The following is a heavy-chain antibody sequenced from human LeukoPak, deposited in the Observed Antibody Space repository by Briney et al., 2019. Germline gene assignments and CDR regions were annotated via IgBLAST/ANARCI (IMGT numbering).Heavy chain of an antibody. J-gene: IGHJ3*02. CDR3: ASNLASSFHI. V-gene: IGHV3-7*01. CDR1: GFIFSSYW. Sequence: GGSLRLSCVASGFIFSSYWMSWVRQTPGKGLEWVANIKEDGSEKYYVDSVKGRFTISRDNAKNSLYLQMNSLRVEDTAIYYRASNLASSFHIWGQGKMVIVSS. D-gene: IGHD3-10*01. CDR2: IKEDGSEK.